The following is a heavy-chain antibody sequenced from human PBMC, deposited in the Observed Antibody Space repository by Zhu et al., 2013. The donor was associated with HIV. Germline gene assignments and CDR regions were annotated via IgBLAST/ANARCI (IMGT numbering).Heavy chain of an antibody. V-gene: IGHV4-30-4*01. CDR2: IYYSGST. Sequence: QVQLQESGPGLVKPSQTLSLTCTVSGGSISSGDYYWSWIRQPPGKGLEWIGYIYYSGSTYYNPSLKSRVTISVDRSKNQFSLKLSSVTAADTAVYYCAGSGSYQVPEKSDFLHFDYWGQGTLVTVSS. D-gene: IGHD3-10*01. CDR3: AGSGSYQVPEKSDFLHFDY. J-gene: IGHJ4*02. CDR1: GGSISSGDYY.